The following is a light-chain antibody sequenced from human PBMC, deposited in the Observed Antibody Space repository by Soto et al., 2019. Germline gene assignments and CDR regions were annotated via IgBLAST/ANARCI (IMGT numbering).Light chain of an antibody. V-gene: IGKV3-15*01. CDR2: GAS. CDR3: QQYNNWPRT. CDR1: QRVNSN. Sequence: IAQTPVPLSLSPGERATLFFRASQRVNSNLAWYQQKPGQAPRLLIYGASTRATGIPARFSGSGSGTEFTLTISSLQPEDFGVYYCQQYNNWPRTFGQGTKVDI. J-gene: IGKJ1*01.